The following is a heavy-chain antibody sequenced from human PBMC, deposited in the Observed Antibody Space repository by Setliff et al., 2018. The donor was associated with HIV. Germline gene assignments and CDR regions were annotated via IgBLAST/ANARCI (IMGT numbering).Heavy chain of an antibody. CDR1: GYTFTSCH. D-gene: IGHD6-19*01. Sequence: ASVKVSCKASGYTFTSCHLSWVRQAPGQGLEWMGWISGFNGNTNYAQRLQGRVTMTTDTPTSTAYMELRSLRSDDTAVYYCAREGYISGWSAGDYYYYMDVWGKGTTVTVSS. J-gene: IGHJ6*03. CDR2: ISGFNGNT. V-gene: IGHV1-18*01. CDR3: AREGYISGWSAGDYYYYMDV.